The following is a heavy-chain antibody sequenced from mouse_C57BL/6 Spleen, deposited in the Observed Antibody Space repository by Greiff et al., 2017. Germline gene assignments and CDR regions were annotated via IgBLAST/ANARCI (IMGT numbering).Heavy chain of an antibody. J-gene: IGHJ4*01. Sequence: VQLQQSGAELARPGASVKLSCKASGYTFTSYGISWVKQRTGQGLEWIGEIYPRSGNTYYNEKFKGKATLTADKSSSTAYMELRSLTSEDSAVYFCARGGYYYGSPLPDYWGQGTSVTVSS. CDR2: IYPRSGNT. CDR3: ARGGYYYGSPLPDY. D-gene: IGHD1-1*01. CDR1: GYTFTSYG. V-gene: IGHV1-81*01.